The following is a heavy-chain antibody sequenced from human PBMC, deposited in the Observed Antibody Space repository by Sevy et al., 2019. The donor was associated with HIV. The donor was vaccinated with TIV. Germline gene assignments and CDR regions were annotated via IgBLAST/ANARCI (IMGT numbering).Heavy chain of an antibody. CDR3: ARDRFGATTSLDY. CDR1: GFTFSDYY. Sequence: GGSLRVSCAASGFTFSDYYMRWIRQAPGKGLEWISYISSAGSTIHYADSVKGRFTISRDNAKNSLYLQMNSLRAEDTAVYYCARDRFGATTSLDYWGQGTLVTVSS. J-gene: IGHJ4*02. V-gene: IGHV3-11*01. CDR2: ISSAGSTI. D-gene: IGHD1-26*01.